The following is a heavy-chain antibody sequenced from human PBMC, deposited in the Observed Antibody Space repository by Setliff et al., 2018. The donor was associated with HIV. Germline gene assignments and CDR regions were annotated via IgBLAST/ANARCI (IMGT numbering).Heavy chain of an antibody. CDR2: ISGSVDIT. V-gene: IGHV3-23*01. CDR3: AKTQTVITVYGPFDS. CDR1: GFSFRSYA. J-gene: IGHJ4*02. D-gene: IGHD4-4*01. Sequence: GASVKVSCAASGFSFRSYAVSWVRQAPGKGLEWVSVISGSVDITDYRESVKGRFTVSRDNSNNTVYLQMNSLRAEETAMYYCAKTQTVITVYGPFDSWGQGTPVTVSS.